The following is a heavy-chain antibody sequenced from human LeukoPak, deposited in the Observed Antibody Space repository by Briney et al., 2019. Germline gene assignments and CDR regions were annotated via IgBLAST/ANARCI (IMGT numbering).Heavy chain of an antibody. CDR3: ARVSASSGWYGLVDY. V-gene: IGHV3-30*03. Sequence: GGSLRLSCAASGFTLSSYSMNWVRQAPGKGLEWVAVISYDGSNKYYADSVKGRFTISRDNSKNTLYLQMNSLRAEDTAVYYCARVSASSGWYGLVDYWGQGTLVTVSS. CDR1: GFTLSSYS. J-gene: IGHJ4*02. D-gene: IGHD6-19*01. CDR2: ISYDGSNK.